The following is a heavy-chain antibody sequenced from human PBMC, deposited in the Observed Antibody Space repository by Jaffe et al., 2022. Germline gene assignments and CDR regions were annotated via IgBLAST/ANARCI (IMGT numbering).Heavy chain of an antibody. D-gene: IGHD3-9*01. CDR2: IYWNDDK. V-gene: IGHV2-5*01. CDR3: AHRPTGYDILTGYYQSPQEDSFDI. CDR1: GFSLSTSGVG. Sequence: QITLKESGPTLVKPTQTLTLTCTFSGFSLSTSGVGVGWIRQPPGKALEWLALIYWNDDKRYSPSLKSRLTITKDTSKNQVVLTMTNMDPVDTATYYCAHRPTGYDILTGYYQSPQEDSFDIWGQGTMVTVSS. J-gene: IGHJ3*02.